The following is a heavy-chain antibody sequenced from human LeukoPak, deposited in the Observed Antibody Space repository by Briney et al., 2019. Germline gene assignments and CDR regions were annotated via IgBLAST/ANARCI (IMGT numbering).Heavy chain of an antibody. CDR3: ARQFLVGSTFHAFDL. D-gene: IGHD1-26*01. CDR2: IYYSGST. CDR1: GGSISSSSYY. J-gene: IGHJ3*01. Sequence: PSETLSLTCTVSGGSISSSSYYWGWIRQPPGKGLEWIGSIYYSGSTYYNPSLKSRVTISVDTSKNQFSLKLTSVTAADMAVYFCARQFLVGSTFHAFDLWGQGTRVTVSS. V-gene: IGHV4-39*07.